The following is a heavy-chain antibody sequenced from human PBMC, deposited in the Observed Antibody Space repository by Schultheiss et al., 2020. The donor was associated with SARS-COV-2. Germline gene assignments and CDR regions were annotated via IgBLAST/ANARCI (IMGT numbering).Heavy chain of an antibody. CDR3: ARDRITGTTWVSYYYYYGMDV. CDR2: IYYTGST. J-gene: IGHJ6*02. Sequence: SETLSLTCTVSGGSISSYYWSWIRQPPGKGLEWIGYIYYTGSTNYNPSLKSRVTISVDTSKNQFSLKVSSVTAADTAVYYCARDRITGTTWVSYYYYYGMDVWGQGTTVTVSS. CDR1: GGSISSYY. V-gene: IGHV4-59*01. D-gene: IGHD1-7*01.